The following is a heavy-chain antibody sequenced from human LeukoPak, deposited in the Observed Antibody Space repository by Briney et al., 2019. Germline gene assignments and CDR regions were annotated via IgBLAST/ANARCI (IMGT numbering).Heavy chain of an antibody. CDR2: INPSGGST. CDR1: GYTFTSYY. V-gene: IGHV1-46*01. J-gene: IGHJ6*03. CDR3: ARGRVTTVTYNYYYYYMDV. Sequence: GASVKVSCKASGYTFTSYYMHWVRQAPGQGLEWMGIINPSGGSTSYAQKFQGRVTMTTDTSTSTAYMELRSLRSDDTAVYYCARGRVTTVTYNYYYYYMDVWGKGTTVTISS. D-gene: IGHD4-17*01.